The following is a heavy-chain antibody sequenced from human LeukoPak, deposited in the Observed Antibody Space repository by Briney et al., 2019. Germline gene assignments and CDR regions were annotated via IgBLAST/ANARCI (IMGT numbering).Heavy chain of an antibody. J-gene: IGHJ5*02. D-gene: IGHD6-13*01. CDR3: ARGSPGYSSSWYLGNWFDP. Sequence: SETLSLTCTVSGGSISSGDYYWSWIRQPPGKGLEWIGYIYYSGSTYYNPSLKSRVTISVDTSKNQFSLKLSSVTAADTAVYYCARGSPGYSSSWYLGNWFDPWGQGTLVTVSS. V-gene: IGHV4-30-4*01. CDR2: IYYSGST. CDR1: GGSISSGDYY.